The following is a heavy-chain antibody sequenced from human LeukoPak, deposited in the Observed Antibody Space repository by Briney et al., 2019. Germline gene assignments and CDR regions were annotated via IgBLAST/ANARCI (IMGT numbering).Heavy chain of an antibody. V-gene: IGHV3-7*03. CDR3: AKSGLSRFDY. D-gene: IGHD4/OR15-4a*01. Sequence: GGSLRLSCAASGFTFSSYWMSWVRQAPGRGLEWVANIKQDGSDKYYVDSVKGRFTISRDNAKNSLYLQMNSLRAEDTAVYYCAKSGLSRFDYWGQGTLVTVSS. J-gene: IGHJ4*02. CDR1: GFTFSSYW. CDR2: IKQDGSDK.